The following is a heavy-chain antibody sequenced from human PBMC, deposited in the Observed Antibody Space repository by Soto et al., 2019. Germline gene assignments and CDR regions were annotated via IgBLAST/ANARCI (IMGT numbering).Heavy chain of an antibody. J-gene: IGHJ4*02. CDR1: GSSFSTHH. CDR3: ARDSRLTLSGGVIGPSYFDQ. D-gene: IGHD3-3*01. Sequence: VQSGAEVKKPGASVKVSCKASGSSFSTHHISWLRQATGQGLEWMGWMSPSSGDSGFAHKFMGRVTMTRDTSTNPVYMGVASLRSDDTAVYYRARDSRLTLSGGVIGPSYFDQGGQGTLVNVSS. V-gene: IGHV1-8*01. CDR2: MSPSSGDS.